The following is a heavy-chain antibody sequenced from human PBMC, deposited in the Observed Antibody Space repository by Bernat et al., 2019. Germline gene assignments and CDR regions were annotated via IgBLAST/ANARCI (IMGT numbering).Heavy chain of an antibody. CDR2: ISYDGSNK. Sequence: QVQLVESGGGVVQPGRSLRLSCAASGFTFSSYGMHWVRQAPGKGLEWVAVISYDGSNKYYADSVKGRFTISRDNSKNTLYLQMNSLRAEDTAVYYCARDWGYSSSSDYDAFDIWGQGTMVTVSS. J-gene: IGHJ3*02. CDR3: ARDWGYSSSSDYDAFDI. CDR1: GFTFSSYG. V-gene: IGHV3-30*03. D-gene: IGHD6-6*01.